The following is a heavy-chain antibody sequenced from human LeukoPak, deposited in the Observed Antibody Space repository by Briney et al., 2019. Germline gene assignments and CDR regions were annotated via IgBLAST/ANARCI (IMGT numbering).Heavy chain of an antibody. V-gene: IGHV3-23*01. D-gene: IGHD1-26*01. CDR2: ISGSGSNT. CDR1: GFTFSSYA. Sequence: GGPLRLSCAASGFTFSSYAMNWVGQAPGKGLEWVSGISGSGSNTYYADSVMGRFTISRDNSKNTLYLQMNSLRAEDTAVYYCAKDVLSGTYYYFDQWGQGTLVTVSS. J-gene: IGHJ4*02. CDR3: AKDVLSGTYYYFDQ.